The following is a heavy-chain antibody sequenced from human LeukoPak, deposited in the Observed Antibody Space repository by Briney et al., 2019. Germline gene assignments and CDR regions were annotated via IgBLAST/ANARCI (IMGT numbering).Heavy chain of an antibody. CDR1: GFTFDDYG. CDR2: INWNGGST. D-gene: IGHD2-2*01. CDR3: ARAEVRYCSSTSCAFDY. J-gene: IGHJ4*02. V-gene: IGHV3-20*01. Sequence: GGSLRLSCAASGFTFDDYGMSWVRQAPGKGLEWVSGINWNGGSTGYADSVKGRFTISRDNAKNSLYLQMNSLRAEDTALYHCARAEVRYCSSTSCAFDYWGQGTLVTVSS.